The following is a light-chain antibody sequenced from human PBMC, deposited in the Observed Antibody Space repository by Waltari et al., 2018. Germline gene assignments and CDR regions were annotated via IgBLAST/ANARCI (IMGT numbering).Light chain of an antibody. Sequence: DIQMTQSPSSLSASVGDSVTITCRASQSVRTYLHWYQHQPGRAPRLVIYDPSTLQRGVPSRFTGGGSGTLFTLTIRGLQPEDFATYYCQHSYGTPPTFGGGTRVEI. CDR2: DPS. V-gene: IGKV1-39*01. J-gene: IGKJ4*01. CDR1: QSVRTY. CDR3: QHSYGTPPT.